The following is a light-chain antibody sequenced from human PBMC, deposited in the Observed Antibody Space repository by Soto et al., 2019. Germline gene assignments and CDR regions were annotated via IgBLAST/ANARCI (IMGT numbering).Light chain of an antibody. Sequence: EIVLTQSPVTLSLSPGERAALSCRASQSVSSYLAWYQQKPGQAPRLLIHGASNRATGIPARFSGSGSGTDFTLTISSLEPEDFAVYYCQQRSTWPLTFGGGTKVEIK. V-gene: IGKV3-11*01. J-gene: IGKJ4*01. CDR2: GAS. CDR3: QQRSTWPLT. CDR1: QSVSSY.